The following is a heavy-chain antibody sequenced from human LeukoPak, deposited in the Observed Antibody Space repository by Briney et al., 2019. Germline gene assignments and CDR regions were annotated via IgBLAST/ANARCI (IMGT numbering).Heavy chain of an antibody. J-gene: IGHJ2*01. CDR3: ARAVSNYYFWYFDL. CDR1: GFVFSDYH. D-gene: IGHD4-11*01. CDR2: ISSSGSTI. V-gene: IGHV3-11*04. Sequence: GGSLRLSCAASGFVFSDYHMSWIRQAPGKGLEWVSYISSSGSTIYYADSVRGRFTISRDNTKNSLYLQMNSLRAEDTAVYYCARAVSNYYFWYFDLWGRGTLVTVSS.